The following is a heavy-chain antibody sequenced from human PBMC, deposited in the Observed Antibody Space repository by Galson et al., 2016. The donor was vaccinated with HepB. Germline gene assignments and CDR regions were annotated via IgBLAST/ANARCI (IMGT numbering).Heavy chain of an antibody. J-gene: IGHJ6*03. CDR3: ARGQWRALYYIDV. D-gene: IGHD6-19*01. CDR1: GFTFSSYG. V-gene: IGHV3-33*01. CDR2: IWYDGSNK. Sequence: SLRLSCAASGFTFSSYGMHWVRQAPGKGLEWAAVIWYDGSNKYYADSVKGRFTISRDNSKNTLYLQMNSLRAEDTAVYYCARGQWRALYYIDVWGKGTTVTASS.